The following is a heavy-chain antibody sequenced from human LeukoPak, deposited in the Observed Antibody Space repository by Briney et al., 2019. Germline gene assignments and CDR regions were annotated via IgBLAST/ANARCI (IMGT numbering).Heavy chain of an antibody. CDR1: GYTFTSYD. CDR3: ARDKSVIGAAAGPSFGY. Sequence: GASVKVSCKASGYTFTSYDINWVRQATGQGLEWMGWMNPNSGNTGYAQKFQGRVTMTRNTSISTAYMELSRLRSDDTAVYYCARDKSVIGAAAGPSFGYWGQGTLVTVSS. V-gene: IGHV1-8*01. J-gene: IGHJ4*02. D-gene: IGHD6-13*01. CDR2: MNPNSGNT.